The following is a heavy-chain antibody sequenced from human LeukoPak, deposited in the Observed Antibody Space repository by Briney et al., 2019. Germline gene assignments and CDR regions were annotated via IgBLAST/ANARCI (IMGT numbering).Heavy chain of an antibody. CDR2: IYYSGST. Sequence: PSETLSLTCTVSGGSISSGDYYWTWIRQPPGKALEWIGYIYYSGSTNYNPSLKSRATISVDRSKTQFFLKLRSVAAADTAVYYCARLSNYDILTGNSWFDSWGQGTLVTVSS. J-gene: IGHJ5*01. D-gene: IGHD3-9*01. CDR1: GGSISSGDYY. CDR3: ARLSNYDILTGNSWFDS. V-gene: IGHV4-61*08.